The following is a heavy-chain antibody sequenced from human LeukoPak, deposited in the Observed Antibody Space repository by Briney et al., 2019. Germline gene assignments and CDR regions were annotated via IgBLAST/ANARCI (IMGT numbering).Heavy chain of an antibody. Sequence: PGGSLRLSCTASGFTFGDYTLTWVRQAPGKGLEWVDFIRTKPYGGTADYAASVKGRFTISRDDSKSIAYLQLNSLKTEDTALYFCSRGWFSRYCTGGSCHLDSWGQGALVTVSS. CDR1: GFTFGDYT. V-gene: IGHV3-49*04. CDR2: IRTKPYGGTA. CDR3: SRGWFSRYCTGGSCHLDS. J-gene: IGHJ4*02. D-gene: IGHD2-8*02.